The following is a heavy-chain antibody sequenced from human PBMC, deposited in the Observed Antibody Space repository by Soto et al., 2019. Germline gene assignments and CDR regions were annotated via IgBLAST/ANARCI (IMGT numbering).Heavy chain of an antibody. J-gene: IGHJ3*01. Sequence: QITLKESGPTLVKPTQALTLTCTFSGFSLITSGVGVGWIHQPPGKALQCLALIYWDDGKRYSPSLKSRLTITKDATKARVGLRMTKMDPVDTASYFCAHRRWAGNWNVEGDCDLWGQETMVTVS. CDR2: IYWDDGK. CDR3: AHRRWAGNWNVEGDCDL. V-gene: IGHV2-5*02. CDR1: GFSLITSGVG. D-gene: IGHD1-20*01.